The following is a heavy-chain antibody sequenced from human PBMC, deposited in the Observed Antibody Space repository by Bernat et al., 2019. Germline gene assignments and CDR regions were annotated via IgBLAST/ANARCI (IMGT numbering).Heavy chain of an antibody. Sequence: QVQLVESGGGVVQPGRSLRLSCAASEFTFSSYGMHWVRQAPGKGLEWVAVIWYDGSNKYYADSVKGRFTISRDNSKNTLYLQMNSLRAEDTAVYYCARAGGYGDSYYYYYYMDVWGKGTTVTVSS. V-gene: IGHV3-33*01. CDR1: EFTFSSYG. D-gene: IGHD4-17*01. CDR2: IWYDGSNK. CDR3: ARAGGYGDSYYYYYYMDV. J-gene: IGHJ6*03.